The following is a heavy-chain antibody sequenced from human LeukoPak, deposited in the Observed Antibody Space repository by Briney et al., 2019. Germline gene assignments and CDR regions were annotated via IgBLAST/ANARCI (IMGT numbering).Heavy chain of an antibody. CDR1: GYTFTNYV. V-gene: IGHV1-3*03. J-gene: IGHJ4*02. CDR3: ARARWEPWSYFDD. Sequence: GASVKVSCKASGYTFTNYVMHWVRQAPGQRLEWMGWINAGNGNTKYSQEFQGRVTITRDTSAGTAYMELSSLRSEDMAVYYCARARWEPWSYFDDWGQGTLVTVSS. D-gene: IGHD4-23*01. CDR2: INAGNGNT.